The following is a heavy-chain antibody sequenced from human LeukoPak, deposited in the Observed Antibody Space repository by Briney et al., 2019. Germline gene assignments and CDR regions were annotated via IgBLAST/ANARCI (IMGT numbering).Heavy chain of an antibody. J-gene: IGHJ1*01. CDR3: ASLENAQYFLH. Sequence: SETLSLTCTVSGGSISSYYWSWIRQTPGKGLDWIGYIYYSGSTHYNPSLKSRVTMSVDTSKSQFSLRLSSVTAADTAVYYCASLENAQYFLHWGQGTLVTVSS. CDR2: IYYSGST. V-gene: IGHV4-59*08. CDR1: GGSISSYY.